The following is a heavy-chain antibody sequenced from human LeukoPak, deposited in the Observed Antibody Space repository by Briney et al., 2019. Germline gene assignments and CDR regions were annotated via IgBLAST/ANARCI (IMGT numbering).Heavy chain of an antibody. CDR2: INSDGSTT. D-gene: IGHD2-8*02. CDR3: ARDESPWYAFDI. V-gene: IGHV3-74*01. CDR1: GFTFSSYW. J-gene: IGHJ3*02. Sequence: GGSLRLSCAASGFTFSSYWMHWVRQAPGKGLVWVSRINSDGSTTNYADSVKGRFTISRDNAKNSLYLQMNSLRAEDTAVYYCARDESPWYAFDIWGQGTMVTVSS.